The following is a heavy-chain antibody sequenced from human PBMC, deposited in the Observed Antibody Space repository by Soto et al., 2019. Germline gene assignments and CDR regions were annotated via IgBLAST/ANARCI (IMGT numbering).Heavy chain of an antibody. D-gene: IGHD6-13*01. Sequence: GGSLRLSCAASGFIFSNDAMHWVRQAPGKGLEWVAAILYDGSHEYYTDSVKGRFTISRDNSKSTLYLQMSSLGHDDTAVYYCARVPSAAAGTGFDCWGQGTLVTVS. CDR1: GFIFSNDA. J-gene: IGHJ4*02. V-gene: IGHV3-30-3*01. CDR3: ARVPSAAAGTGFDC. CDR2: ILYDGSHE.